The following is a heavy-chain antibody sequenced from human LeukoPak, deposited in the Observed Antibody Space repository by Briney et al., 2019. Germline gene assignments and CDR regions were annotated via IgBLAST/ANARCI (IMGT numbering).Heavy chain of an antibody. Sequence: SETLSLTCTVSGGXISSGGYYWSWIRQHPGKGLERIGYIYYRGNTYYNPSLKSRVSISVDTSKNYFSLKVNSVTAADTAVYYCARVRSSRGLGDYGDFYYYYGVDVWGQGTTVTVSS. CDR1: GGXISSGGYY. CDR3: ARVRSSRGLGDYGDFYYYYGVDV. CDR2: IYYRGNT. V-gene: IGHV4-30-4*08. J-gene: IGHJ6*02. D-gene: IGHD4-17*01.